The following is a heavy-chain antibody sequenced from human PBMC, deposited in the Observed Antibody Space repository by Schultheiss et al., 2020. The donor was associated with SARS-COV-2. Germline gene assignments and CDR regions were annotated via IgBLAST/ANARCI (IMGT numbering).Heavy chain of an antibody. CDR3: ARVGELVEIFN. CDR2: IYTSGST. V-gene: IGHV4-61*02. CDR1: GGSISSGSYY. Sequence: SETLSLTCTVSGGSISSGSYYWSWIRQPAGKGLEWIGRIYTSGSTNYNSSLKSRVTMSVDTSKNHFSLKLSSVTAADTAVYYCARVGELVEIFNWGQGTLVTVSS. J-gene: IGHJ4*02. D-gene: IGHD5-24*01.